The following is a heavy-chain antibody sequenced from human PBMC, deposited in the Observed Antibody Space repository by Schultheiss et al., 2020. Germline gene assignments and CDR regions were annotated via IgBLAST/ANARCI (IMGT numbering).Heavy chain of an antibody. CDR1: GFIVSSNY. D-gene: IGHD1-26*01. CDR3: ARGTLGGWVFNY. J-gene: IGHJ4*02. Sequence: RGSLRLSCAASGFIVSSNYMSWVRQTPGKGPEWVSLIFSSGSTTYAGSVKGRFTISRDNSKNTLYLQMNSLRAEDTAVYYCARGTLGGWVFNYWGQGTLVTVSS. CDR2: IFSSGST. V-gene: IGHV3-53*01.